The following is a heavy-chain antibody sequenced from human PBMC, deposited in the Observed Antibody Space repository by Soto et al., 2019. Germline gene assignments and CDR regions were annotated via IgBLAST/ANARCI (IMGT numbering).Heavy chain of an antibody. V-gene: IGHV3-23*01. J-gene: IGHJ3*02. CDR2: ISGGGGST. CDR1: GFTFSSYA. Sequence: GGSLSLSCAASGFTFSSYAMSWVRQAPGKGLEWVSAISGGGGSTYYADSVKGRFTISRDNSKNTLYLQMNSLRADDTAVYYCAKAPNSVLRSAFDIWGQGTMVTVSS. CDR3: AKAPNSVLRSAFDI.